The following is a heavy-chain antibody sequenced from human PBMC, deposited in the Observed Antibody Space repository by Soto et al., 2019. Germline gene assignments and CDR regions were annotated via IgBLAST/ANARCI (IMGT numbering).Heavy chain of an antibody. CDR1: GGTFSSYA. Sequence: QVQLVQSGAEVKKPGSSWKVSCKASGGTFSSYAISWVRQAPGQGLEWRGGIIPIFGTANSAQKFQGRVTITADESTSTAYMELSSLRSEDTAVYYCARRGFWSGYYTYRGYGMDVWGQGTTVTVSS. V-gene: IGHV1-69*12. J-gene: IGHJ6*02. CDR3: ARRGFWSGYYTYRGYGMDV. D-gene: IGHD3-3*01. CDR2: IIPIFGTA.